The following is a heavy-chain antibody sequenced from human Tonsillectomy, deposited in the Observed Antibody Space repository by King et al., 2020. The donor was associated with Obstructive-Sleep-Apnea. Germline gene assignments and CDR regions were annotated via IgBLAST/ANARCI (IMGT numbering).Heavy chain of an antibody. J-gene: IGHJ3*02. D-gene: IGHD5-24*01. CDR3: ARGDGYNHDAFDI. CDR1: GFTFSSYG. Sequence: VQLVESGGGVVQPGRSLRLSCAASGFTFSSYGMHWVRQAPGKGLEWVAVIWYDGSNKYYGDSVKGRFTLSRDNSKNTLYLQMNSLRAEDTAVYYCARGDGYNHDAFDIWGQGTMVTVSS. CDR2: IWYDGSNK. V-gene: IGHV3-33*01.